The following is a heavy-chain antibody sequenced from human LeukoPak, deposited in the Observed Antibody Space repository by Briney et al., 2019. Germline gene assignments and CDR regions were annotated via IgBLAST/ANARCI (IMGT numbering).Heavy chain of an antibody. J-gene: IGHJ4*02. CDR2: FTTTSIYM. D-gene: IGHD3-9*01. Sequence: GGSLRLSCAASGFTFNAFTMHWVRQAPGKGLEWISSFTTTSIYMYYADSVRGRFTISRDNAKNSLYLQMNSLRAEDTAVYYCARSILTGYIGEGFDRWGQGTLVTVSS. CDR3: ARSILTGYIGEGFDR. V-gene: IGHV3-21*01. CDR1: GFTFNAFT.